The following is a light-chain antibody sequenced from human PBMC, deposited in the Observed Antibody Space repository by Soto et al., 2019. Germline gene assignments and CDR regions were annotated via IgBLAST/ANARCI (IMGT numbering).Light chain of an antibody. CDR3: SSYTSSSTYV. V-gene: IGLV2-14*01. Sequence: QSALTQPASVSGSDGQSITISCTGTTSDLGGYNHGSWYQQHPGKAPKLMIYEVSNRPSGVSNRFSGSKSGNKASLTISGLQGDDEADYYCSSYTSSSTYVFGPGSMVPVL. CDR1: TSDLGGYNH. CDR2: EVS. J-gene: IGLJ1*01.